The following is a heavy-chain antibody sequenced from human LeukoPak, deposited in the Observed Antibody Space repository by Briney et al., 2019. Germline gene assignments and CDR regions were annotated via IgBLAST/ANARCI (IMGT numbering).Heavy chain of an antibody. J-gene: IGHJ4*02. CDR3: ARGGYYYDSSGYYSGDY. CDR2: ISVSGGST. CDR1: GFALSSYA. V-gene: IGHV3-23*01. Sequence: PGRSLRLSCAASGFALSSYAMSWVRQAPGKGLEWVSAISVSGGSTYYADSVKGRFTISRHNSKNTLYLQINSLRAEDTAVYYCARGGYYYDSSGYYSGDYWGQGTLVTVSS. D-gene: IGHD3-22*01.